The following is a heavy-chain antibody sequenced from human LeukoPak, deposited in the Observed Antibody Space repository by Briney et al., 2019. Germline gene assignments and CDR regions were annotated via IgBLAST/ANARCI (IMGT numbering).Heavy chain of an antibody. V-gene: IGHV3-11*04. CDR1: GFIFSDYY. CDR3: GRAPPGSTDV. D-gene: IGHD2-2*01. J-gene: IGHJ6*04. CDR2: ISGNGDNR. Sequence: PGGPLRLSCAASGFIFSDYYMTWVRQAPGKGLEWVSFISGNGDNRQYAVSVKGRYTISRDNAQNSLYLQMNSLRVEDTAVYYCGRAPPGSTDVWGKGTTVTVSS.